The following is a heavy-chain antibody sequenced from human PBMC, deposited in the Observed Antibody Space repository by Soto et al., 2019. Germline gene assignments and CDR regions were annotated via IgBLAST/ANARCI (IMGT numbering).Heavy chain of an antibody. V-gene: IGHV4-31*03. Sequence: SETLSLTCTVSGGSISRSGYFWSWIRQHPGKGLEWIGYIYDSGSTYYNPSLKSRVSLSVGTSKNQFSLNLTSVTAADTDMYYCARSSRSYFDYWGQGTLVTVSS. J-gene: IGHJ4*02. CDR3: ARSSRSYFDY. CDR1: GGSISRSGYF. CDR2: IYDSGST.